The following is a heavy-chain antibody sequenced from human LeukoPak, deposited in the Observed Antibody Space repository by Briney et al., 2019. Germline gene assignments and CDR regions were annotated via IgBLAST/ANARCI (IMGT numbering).Heavy chain of an antibody. V-gene: IGHV3-7*03. CDR2: IKQDGSEK. CDR1: EFTFSNYW. D-gene: IGHD3-16*01. Sequence: PGGSLRLSCTASEFTFSNYWMSWVRQAPGKGLEWVANIKQDGSEKYYVDSVKGRFTISRDNAKNSLYLQMNSLRAEDTALYYCAKDIGGVGVTTPDYWGQGTLVTVSS. J-gene: IGHJ4*02. CDR3: AKDIGGVGVTTPDY.